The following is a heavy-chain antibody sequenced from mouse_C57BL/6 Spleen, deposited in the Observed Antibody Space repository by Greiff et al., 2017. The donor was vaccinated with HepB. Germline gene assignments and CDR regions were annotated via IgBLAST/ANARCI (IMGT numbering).Heavy chain of an antibody. V-gene: IGHV3-6*01. CDR3: ARDPPSY. J-gene: IGHJ3*01. CDR2: ISYDGSN. CDR1: GYSITSGYY. Sequence: EVQLQESGPGLVKPSQSLSLTCSVTGYSITSGYYWNWIRQFPGNKLEWMGYISYDGSNNYNPSLKNRISITRDTSKNQFFLKLNSVTTEDTATYYCARDPPSYWGQGTLVTVSA.